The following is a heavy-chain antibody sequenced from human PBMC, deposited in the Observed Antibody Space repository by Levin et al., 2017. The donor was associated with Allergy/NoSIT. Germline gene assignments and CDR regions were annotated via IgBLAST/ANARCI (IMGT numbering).Heavy chain of an antibody. D-gene: IGHD4-17*01. CDR1: GFTFSSYS. CDR2: ISSSSSYI. V-gene: IGHV3-21*01. Sequence: GESLKISCAASGFTFSSYSMNWVRQAPGKGLEWVSSISSSSSYIYYADSVKGRFTISRDNAKNSLYLRMNSLRAEDTAVYYCARDGGRAYGDPFDYWGQGTLVTVSS. J-gene: IGHJ4*02. CDR3: ARDGGRAYGDPFDY.